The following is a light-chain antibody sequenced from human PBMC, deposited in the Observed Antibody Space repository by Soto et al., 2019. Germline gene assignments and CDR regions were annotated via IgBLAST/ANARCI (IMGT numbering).Light chain of an antibody. CDR2: EVT. CDR3: SSYTTSNTPLYV. Sequence: QSALTQPASVSGSPGQSITISCTGTSSDVGADNYVSWYQQHPGKAPKLIIYEVTNRPSGVSNRFSGSQSGNTAPLTISGLQAEDGADYFCSSYTTSNTPLYVFGTGTKVTVL. CDR1: SSDVGADNY. J-gene: IGLJ1*01. V-gene: IGLV2-14*01.